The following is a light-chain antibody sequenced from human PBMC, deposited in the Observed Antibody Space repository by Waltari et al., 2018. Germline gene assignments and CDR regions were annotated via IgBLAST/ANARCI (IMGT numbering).Light chain of an antibody. CDR1: QSLLYNSNNKNY. Sequence: DFVMSQSPASLVVSLGERATINCKSSQSLLYNSNNKNYLAWYQQKPGQPPRLLFYWASTRESGVPDRFSGSGSGRDFTLTISSLQTEDVAVYYCQQYYNTPFTFGPGTKVGIK. CDR2: WAS. CDR3: QQYYNTPFT. J-gene: IGKJ3*01. V-gene: IGKV4-1*01.